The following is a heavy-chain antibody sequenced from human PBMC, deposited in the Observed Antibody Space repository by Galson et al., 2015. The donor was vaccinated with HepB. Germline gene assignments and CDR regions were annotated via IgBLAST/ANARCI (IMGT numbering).Heavy chain of an antibody. CDR3: ARDNFGEFDYYGMDV. CDR1: GFTSSSYW. J-gene: IGHJ6*02. V-gene: IGHV3-7*01. Sequence: SLRLSCAVSGFTSSSYWMNWVRQAPGKGLEWVANIKQDGSKKYYVDSVKGRFTISRGNAKNSLYLQMSSLRAEDTAVYYCARDNFGEFDYYGMDVWGQGTTV. CDR2: IKQDGSKK. D-gene: IGHD3-10*01.